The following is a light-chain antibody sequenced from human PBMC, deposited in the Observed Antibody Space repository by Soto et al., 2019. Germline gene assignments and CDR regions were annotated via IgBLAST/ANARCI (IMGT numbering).Light chain of an antibody. Sequence: DFQMTQSPSSLSASVGDRITINCRASQSVSKYLNWYQHKLGKAPELLIYAASSLYSGVPSRFSGSGSGTYFTLTISNLPPEDSASYYCQQTYTSPGTFGQGTKVEIK. J-gene: IGKJ1*01. V-gene: IGKV1-39*01. CDR1: QSVSKY. CDR2: AAS. CDR3: QQTYTSPGT.